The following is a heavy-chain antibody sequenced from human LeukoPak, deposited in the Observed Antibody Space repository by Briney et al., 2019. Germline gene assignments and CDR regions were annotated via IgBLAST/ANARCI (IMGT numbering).Heavy chain of an antibody. Sequence: GGSLRLSCAASGFTFSSFAMHWVRRAPGKGLEWVAVISYDGSNKYFADSVKGRFTISRDNSKNTLYLQMNSLRAEDTAVYYCAKGGYSGSYLLDYWGQGTLVTVSS. CDR1: GFTFSSFA. D-gene: IGHD1-26*01. CDR3: AKGGYSGSYLLDY. J-gene: IGHJ4*02. V-gene: IGHV3-30-3*01. CDR2: ISYDGSNK.